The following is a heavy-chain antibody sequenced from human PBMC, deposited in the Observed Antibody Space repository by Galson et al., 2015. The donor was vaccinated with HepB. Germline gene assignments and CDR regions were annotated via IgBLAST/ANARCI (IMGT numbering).Heavy chain of an antibody. J-gene: IGHJ3*02. CDR3: ARVGVVDYYDSSGYYIDAFDI. Sequence: SVKVSCKASGGTFSSYAISWVRQAPGQGLEWMGGIIPIFGTANYAQKFQGRVTITADESTSTAYMELSSLRSEDTAVYYCARVGVVDYYDSSGYYIDAFDIWGQGTMVTVSS. CDR1: GGTFSSYA. CDR2: IIPIFGTA. D-gene: IGHD3-22*01. V-gene: IGHV1-69*13.